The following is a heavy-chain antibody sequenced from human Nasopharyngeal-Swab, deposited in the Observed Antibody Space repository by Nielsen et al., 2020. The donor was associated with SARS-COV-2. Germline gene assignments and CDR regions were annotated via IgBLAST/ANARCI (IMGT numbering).Heavy chain of an antibody. CDR3: AKGTKGSGGNY. CDR1: GFTFSSYW. Sequence: GESLKISCAASGFTFSSYWMHWVRQAPGKGLVWVPRINSDGSSTSYADSVKGRFTISRDNAKNTLYLQMNSLRAEDTAVYYCAKGTKGSGGNYWGQGTLVTVSS. V-gene: IGHV3-74*01. CDR2: INSDGSST. D-gene: IGHD6-25*01. J-gene: IGHJ4*02.